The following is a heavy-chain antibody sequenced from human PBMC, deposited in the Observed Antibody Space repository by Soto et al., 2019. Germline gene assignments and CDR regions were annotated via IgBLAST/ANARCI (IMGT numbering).Heavy chain of an antibody. J-gene: IGHJ2*01. CDR3: ASEVPSRYFDR. Sequence: QVRLQQWGAGLLKPSETLPLTCAVYGGSFSDYYWSWIRQPPGKGLAWIGEINHSGSTNYNPSLKSRVTISLDTARNRFSMTLTSVTAADAAVYYCASEVPSRYFDRWGRGSPVTVSS. CDR2: INHSGST. CDR1: GGSFSDYY. D-gene: IGHD3-10*01. V-gene: IGHV4-34*01.